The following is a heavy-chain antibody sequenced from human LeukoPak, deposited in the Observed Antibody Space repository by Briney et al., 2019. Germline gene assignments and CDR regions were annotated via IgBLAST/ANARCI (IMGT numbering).Heavy chain of an antibody. CDR1: GYSFTSYW. CDR3: ARLRYDILTGYQKDY. CDR2: IDPSDSYT. J-gene: IGHJ4*02. V-gene: IGHV5-10-1*01. Sequence: GESLRISCKGSGYSFTSYWISWVRQMPGKGLEWMGRIDPSDSYTNYSPSFQGHVTISADKSISTAYLQWSSLKASDTATYYCARLRYDILTGYQKDYWGQGTLVTVSS. D-gene: IGHD3-9*01.